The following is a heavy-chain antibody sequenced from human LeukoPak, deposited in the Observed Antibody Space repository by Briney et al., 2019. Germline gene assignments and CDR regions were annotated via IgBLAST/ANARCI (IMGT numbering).Heavy chain of an antibody. D-gene: IGHD2-15*01. CDR2: IWYDGSNK. Sequence: HPGRSLRLSCAASGFTFSSYGMHWVRQAPGKGLEWVAVIWYDGSNKYYADSVKGRFTISRDNSKNTLYLQMNSLRAEDTAVYYCARGPPPGISDAFDIWGQGTMVTVSS. CDR1: GFTFSSYG. CDR3: ARGPPPGISDAFDI. J-gene: IGHJ3*02. V-gene: IGHV3-33*01.